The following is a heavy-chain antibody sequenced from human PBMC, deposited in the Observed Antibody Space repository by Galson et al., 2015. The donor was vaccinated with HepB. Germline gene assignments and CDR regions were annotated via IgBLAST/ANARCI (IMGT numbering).Heavy chain of an antibody. D-gene: IGHD5-12*01. CDR1: GYSFTSYY. J-gene: IGHJ4*02. Sequence: SGAEVKKSGESLKISCKGSGYSFTSYYIAWVRQMPGKGLEWMGIVYPGDSDTTYNPSFQGQVTISADRSVGTAYLQWNSLKASDTAIYYCARVWLYYFDFWGQGTLVTVSS. CDR3: ARVWLYYFDF. V-gene: IGHV5-51*01. CDR2: VYPGDSDT.